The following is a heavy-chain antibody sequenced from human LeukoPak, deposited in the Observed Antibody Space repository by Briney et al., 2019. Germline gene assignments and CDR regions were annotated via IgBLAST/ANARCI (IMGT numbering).Heavy chain of an antibody. CDR3: ARGVGSFEVYLDY. Sequence: GRSLRLSCAASGFTFSSYGMHWVRQAPGKGLEWVAVIWYDGSNKYYADSVKGRFTFSRDNSKNTLYLQMNSLRAEDTAVYYCARGVGSFEVYLDYWGQGTLVTVSS. D-gene: IGHD6-6*01. CDR2: IWYDGSNK. CDR1: GFTFSSYG. V-gene: IGHV3-33*01. J-gene: IGHJ4*02.